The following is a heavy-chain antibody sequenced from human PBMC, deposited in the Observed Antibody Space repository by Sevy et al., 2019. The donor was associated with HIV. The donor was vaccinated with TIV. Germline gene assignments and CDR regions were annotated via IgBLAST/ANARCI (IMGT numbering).Heavy chain of an antibody. Sequence: ASVKVSCKASGYTFTGYYMHWVRQAPGQGLEWMGWINPNSGGTNYAQKFQGWVTMTRDTSFSTAYMELSRLRSDDTAVYYCARGRLEPHFYYYYMDVWGKGTTVTVSS. V-gene: IGHV1-2*04. CDR3: ARGRLEPHFYYYYMDV. CDR1: GYTFTGYY. J-gene: IGHJ6*03. CDR2: INPNSGGT. D-gene: IGHD3-3*02.